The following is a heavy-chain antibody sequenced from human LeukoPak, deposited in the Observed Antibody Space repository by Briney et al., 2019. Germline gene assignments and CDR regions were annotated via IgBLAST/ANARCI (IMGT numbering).Heavy chain of an antibody. V-gene: IGHV3-23*01. D-gene: IGHD2-2*01. CDR1: GFTFSSYA. J-gene: IGHJ6*02. CDR2: ISGSGGST. CDR3: AKGLVVPAAMRTGGMDV. Sequence: GGSLRLSCAASGFTFSSYAMSWVRQAPGKGLERVSAISGSGGSTYYADSVKGRFTISRDNSKNTLYLQMNSLRAEDTAVYYCAKGLVVPAAMRTGGMDVWGQGTTVTVSS.